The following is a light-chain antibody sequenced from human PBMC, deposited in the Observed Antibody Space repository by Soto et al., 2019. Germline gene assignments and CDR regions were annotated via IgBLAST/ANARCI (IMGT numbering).Light chain of an antibody. Sequence: SALTQPPSASGSPGQSVTISCTGTSSDVGAYNYVSWYQQHPGKAPKLMISEVNKRPSGVPDRFSGSKSGNTASLTVSGLQPEDEAEYYCSSYGGPNNSNYVFGTGTKVTVL. J-gene: IGLJ1*01. CDR3: SSYGGPNNSNYV. CDR2: EVN. V-gene: IGLV2-8*01. CDR1: SSDVGAYNY.